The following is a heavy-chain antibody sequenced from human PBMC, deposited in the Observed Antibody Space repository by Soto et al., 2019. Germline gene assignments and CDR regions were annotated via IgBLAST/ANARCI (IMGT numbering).Heavy chain of an antibody. CDR3: ARDPARGGGSYLGYFDY. CDR1: GGPIRSGDNY. V-gene: IGHV4-30-4*01. J-gene: IGHJ4*02. Sequence: SETLSLTCTVSGGPIRSGDNYWSWIRQTPGKSLEWIGYIYYRGSTYYNQSLKSRVTISVDTSMNQFSLTLTSVTAADTAVYYCARDPARGGGSYLGYFDYWGKGTPVPVSS. D-gene: IGHD1-26*01. CDR2: IYYRGST.